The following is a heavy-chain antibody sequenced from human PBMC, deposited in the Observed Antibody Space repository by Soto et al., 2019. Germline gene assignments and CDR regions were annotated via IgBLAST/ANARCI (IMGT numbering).Heavy chain of an antibody. J-gene: IGHJ5*02. CDR3: AKGGGYVGWFDP. Sequence: QVQLVQPGAEGKKPGASVKVSCKASGYTFTSYYMHWVRQAPGQGLEWMGIINPSGGSTSYAQKFQGRVTMTRDTSTSTVYMELSSLRSEATAVDYCAKGGGYVGWFDPWGPGTLVTASS. V-gene: IGHV1-46*01. D-gene: IGHD5-12*01. CDR2: INPSGGST. CDR1: GYTFTSYY.